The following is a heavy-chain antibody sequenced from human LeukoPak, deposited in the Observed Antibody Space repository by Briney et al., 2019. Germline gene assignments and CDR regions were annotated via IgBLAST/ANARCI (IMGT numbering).Heavy chain of an antibody. Sequence: PSETLSLTCTVSGGSISSYYWSWIRQPPGKGLEWIGYIYYSGSTNYNPSLKSRVTISVDTSKNQFSLKLSSVTAADTAVYYCARNIVGATIDYWGQGTLVTVSS. D-gene: IGHD1-26*01. V-gene: IGHV4-59*01. CDR3: ARNIVGATIDY. J-gene: IGHJ4*02. CDR1: GGSISSYY. CDR2: IYYSGST.